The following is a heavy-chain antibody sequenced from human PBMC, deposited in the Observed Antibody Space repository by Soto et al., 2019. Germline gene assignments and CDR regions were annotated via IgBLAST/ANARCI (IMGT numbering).Heavy chain of an antibody. V-gene: IGHV4-31*02. CDR3: ARDSTADCSGGSCYSGFDY. D-gene: IGHD2-15*01. CDR1: GGSISSGGYY. J-gene: IGHJ4*02. CDR2: IYYSGST. Sequence: SETLSLTCTVSGGSISSGGYYWSWIRQHPGKGLEWTGYIYYSGSTYYNPSLKSRVTISVDTSKNQFSLKLSSVTAADTAVYYCARDSTADCSGGSCYSGFDYWGQGTLVTVSS.